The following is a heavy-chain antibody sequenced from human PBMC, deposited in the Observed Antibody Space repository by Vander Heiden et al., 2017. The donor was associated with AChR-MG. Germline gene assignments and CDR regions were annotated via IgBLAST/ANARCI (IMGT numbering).Heavy chain of an antibody. Sequence: EVQLVESGGGLVQPGGSLRLPCAASGFPFSTYALHWVRPGKGKGLEWVSGIGTVGDTYYSGSVKDRFTISRENAKDSLYLQMNSLRAGETATYYCVRARGIDVAAHQPGYMDVCGKGATVTIS. CDR2: IGTVGDT. CDR3: VRARGIDVAAHQPGYMDV. V-gene: IGHV3-13*01. D-gene: IGHD6-13*01. CDR1: GFPFSTYA. J-gene: IGHJ6*03.